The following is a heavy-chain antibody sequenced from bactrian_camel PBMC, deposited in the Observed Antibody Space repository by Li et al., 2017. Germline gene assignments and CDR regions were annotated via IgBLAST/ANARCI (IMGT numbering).Heavy chain of an antibody. J-gene: IGHJ4*01. V-gene: IGHV3S10*01. D-gene: IGHD3*01. CDR2: LDSDGRI. CDR1: VSSANDYC. Sequence: EVQLVESGGGSVQAGGSLRLSCAVSVSSANDYCLGWFRQASGKEREWVGSLDSDGRINYADSVKGRFTISGDNAKDTLYLQMNSLKIEDTAVYYCALGSSRQATMTARGKGTQVTVS.